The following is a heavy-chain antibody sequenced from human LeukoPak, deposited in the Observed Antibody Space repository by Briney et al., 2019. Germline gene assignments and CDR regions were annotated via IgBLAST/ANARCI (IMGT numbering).Heavy chain of an antibody. CDR2: IYHSGST. V-gene: IGHV4-4*02. CDR1: GGSISSSNW. D-gene: IGHD2-15*01. CDR3: ARDNSGGGYYYYYMDV. Sequence: SETLSLTCAVSGGSISSSNWWSWVRQPPGKGLEWIGEIYHSGSTNYNPSLKSRVTISVDTSKKQFSLQLRSVTAADTAVYYCARDNSGGGYYYYYMDVWGKGTTVTVSS. J-gene: IGHJ6*03.